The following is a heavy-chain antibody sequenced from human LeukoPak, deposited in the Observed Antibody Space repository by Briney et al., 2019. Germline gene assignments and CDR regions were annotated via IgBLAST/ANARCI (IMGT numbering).Heavy chain of an antibody. D-gene: IGHD3-22*01. CDR2: IHSGGST. CDR3: ARANSYDGSGHYYEFAY. CDR1: GGSVSRYY. J-gene: IGHJ4*01. Sequence: SATLSHTCTVSGGSVSRYYRSWVRQPAGRGLGWIGCIHSGGSTNYKTSRKSRATMSVETSKTPYSLKLSSVTAADTAVYYCARANSYDGSGHYYEFAYWGQGTLVTVSS. V-gene: IGHV4-4*07.